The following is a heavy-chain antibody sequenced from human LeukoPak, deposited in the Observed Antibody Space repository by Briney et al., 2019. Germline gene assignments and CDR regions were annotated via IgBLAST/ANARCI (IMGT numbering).Heavy chain of an antibody. V-gene: IGHV4-59*08. Sequence: SETLSLTCTVFGGSLSSYYWVWVRQPPGKGLEWIGLIYSSGSIKYNPSLKSRLTISLDTSKDQISLKLTSVTAADTAIYYCARQFEFWGQGTLVTVSS. J-gene: IGHJ4*02. CDR2: IYSSGSI. CDR1: GGSLSSYY. CDR3: ARQFEF.